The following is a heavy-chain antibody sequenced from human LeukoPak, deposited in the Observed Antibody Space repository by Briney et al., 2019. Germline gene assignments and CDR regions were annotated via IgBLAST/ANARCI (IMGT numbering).Heavy chain of an antibody. Sequence: GGSLRLSCAASGFTFRSYWMHWVRHTPGKGLVWVSRIKDDGSSTSYADSVKGRFTISRDNAKNTLYLQMNSLRAEDTAVYYCARDGYSFGHDFDYWGQGTLVTVSS. CDR2: IKDDGSST. V-gene: IGHV3-74*01. CDR3: ARDGYSFGHDFDY. CDR1: GFTFRSYW. D-gene: IGHD5-18*01. J-gene: IGHJ4*02.